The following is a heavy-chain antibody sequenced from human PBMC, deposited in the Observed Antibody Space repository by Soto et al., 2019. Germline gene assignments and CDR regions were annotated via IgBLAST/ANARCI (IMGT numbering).Heavy chain of an antibody. J-gene: IGHJ6*03. Sequence: SVKVSCKASGGTFSSYTISWVRQAPGQGLEWMGRIIPILGIANYAQKFQGRVTITADKSTSTAYMELSSLRSEDTAVYYCARGGDVFSPRYYYYYYMDVWGKGTRVTVSS. D-gene: IGHD3-3*01. CDR3: ARGGDVFSPRYYYYYYMDV. CDR1: GGTFSSYT. V-gene: IGHV1-69*02. CDR2: IIPILGIA.